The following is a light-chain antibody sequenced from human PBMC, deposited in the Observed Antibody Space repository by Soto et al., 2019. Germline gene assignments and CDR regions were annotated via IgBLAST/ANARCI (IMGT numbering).Light chain of an antibody. J-gene: IGLJ2*01. CDR3: SSYTSSSTPS. CDR2: DVS. Sequence: QSALTQPASVSGSPGQSITISCTGTSSDVGGYNYVSWYQQHPGKAPKLMIYDVSNRPSGVSNRFSGSKSGNTASLTIYGLQAEDEADYYCSSYTSSSTPSFGGGTKLTVL. CDR1: SSDVGGYNY. V-gene: IGLV2-14*01.